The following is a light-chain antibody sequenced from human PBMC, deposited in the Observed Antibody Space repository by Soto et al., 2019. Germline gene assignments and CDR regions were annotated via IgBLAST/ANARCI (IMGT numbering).Light chain of an antibody. V-gene: IGKV1-5*03. J-gene: IGKJ1*01. Sequence: DIQMTQSPSTLSASVGDRVTITCRASQSISIWLAWYQQKPGKAPKILIYKASSLESGAPSRFSRSGTGTEFTLTISSLQPDDFATYYCQEYSTYTPRTFGQGTKVDIK. CDR1: QSISIW. CDR2: KAS. CDR3: QEYSTYTPRT.